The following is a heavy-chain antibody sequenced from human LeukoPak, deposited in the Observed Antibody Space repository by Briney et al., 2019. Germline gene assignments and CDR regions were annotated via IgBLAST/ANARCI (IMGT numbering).Heavy chain of an antibody. CDR3: AMPRGGRDYGDKRPFDY. Sequence: SETLSLTCTVSGGSISSSSHYWGWIRQPPGKGLEWIGSIYNSGSTYYNPSLKSRVTISVDTSKNQFSLRLSSVTAADTAVYYCAMPRGGRDYGDKRPFDYWGQGTLVTVSS. J-gene: IGHJ4*02. CDR2: IYNSGST. CDR1: GGSISSSSHY. D-gene: IGHD4-23*01. V-gene: IGHV4-39*07.